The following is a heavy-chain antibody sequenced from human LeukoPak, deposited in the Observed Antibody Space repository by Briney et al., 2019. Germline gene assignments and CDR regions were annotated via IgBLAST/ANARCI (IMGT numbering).Heavy chain of an antibody. CDR1: GYTFTSYD. CDR3: ARELTDRGTPFDP. V-gene: IGHV1-46*01. D-gene: IGHD1-14*01. CDR2: INPSGGST. J-gene: IGHJ5*02. Sequence: GASVKVSCKASGYTFTSYDINWVRQATGQGLEWMGWINPSGGSTSYAQKFQGRVTMTRDMSTSTVYMELSSLRSEDTAVYYCARELTDRGTPFDPWGQGTLVTVSS.